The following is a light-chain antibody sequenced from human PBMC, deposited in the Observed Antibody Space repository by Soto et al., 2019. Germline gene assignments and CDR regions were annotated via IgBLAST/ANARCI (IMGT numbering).Light chain of an antibody. J-gene: IGKJ4*01. V-gene: IGKV1-16*01. Sequence: DIQMTQSPSSLSASVGDRVTITCRANQDISTYLAWFQQKPGKAPKSLIYAASSLHSGVPSRFSGSGFGTDFTLTISSLQPDDFATYYCQQYNNYPLTFGGGTKVEI. CDR1: QDISTY. CDR3: QQYNNYPLT. CDR2: AAS.